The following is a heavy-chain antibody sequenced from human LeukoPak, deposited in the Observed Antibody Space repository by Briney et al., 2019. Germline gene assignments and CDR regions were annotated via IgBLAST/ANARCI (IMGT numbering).Heavy chain of an antibody. CDR1: GYSISSGYY. V-gene: IGHV4-38-2*02. D-gene: IGHD1-26*01. CDR3: ARHSRRELPYTFDI. J-gene: IGHJ3*02. CDR2: IYSSGNT. Sequence: SETLSLTCTVSGYSISSGYYWGWIRQPPGKGLEWIGYIYSSGNTNSNPSLKSRVIISIDTSKNQFSLRLSSVTAADTAVYYCARHSRRELPYTFDIWGQGTMVTVSS.